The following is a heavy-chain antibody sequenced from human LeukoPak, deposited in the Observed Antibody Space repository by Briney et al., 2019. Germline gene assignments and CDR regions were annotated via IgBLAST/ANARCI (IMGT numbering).Heavy chain of an antibody. CDR1: GYTLSELS. V-gene: IGHV1-24*01. D-gene: IGHD5-24*01. Sequence: ASVKVSCKVSGYTLSELSMHWVRQAPGKGLEWMGGFDLEDGETIYVQKFQGRVTMTEDTSTDTAYMELSSLRSDDTAVYFCAAWEVGQLFDYWGQGTLVTVSS. CDR2: FDLEDGET. J-gene: IGHJ4*02. CDR3: AAWEVGQLFDY.